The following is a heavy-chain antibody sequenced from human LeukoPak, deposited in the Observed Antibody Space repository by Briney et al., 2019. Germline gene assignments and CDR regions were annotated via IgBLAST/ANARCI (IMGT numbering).Heavy chain of an antibody. V-gene: IGHV3-23*01. CDR1: GFTFSSYA. CDR3: AKDLGGSYYRGGIDY. J-gene: IGHJ4*02. D-gene: IGHD1-26*01. CDR2: ISGSGGST. Sequence: GGSLRLSCAASGFTFSSYAMSWVRQAPGKGLEWVSAISGSGGSTYYADSAKGRFTISRDNSKNTLYLQMNSLRAEDTAVYYCAKDLGGSYYRGGIDYWGQGTLVTVSS.